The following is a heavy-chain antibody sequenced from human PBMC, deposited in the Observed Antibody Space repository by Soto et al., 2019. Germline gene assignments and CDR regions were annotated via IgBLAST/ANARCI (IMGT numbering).Heavy chain of an antibody. CDR3: ARAPRRVGGKWYVDY. J-gene: IGHJ4*02. CDR2: ILHTGSS. D-gene: IGHD1-26*01. V-gene: IGHV4-4*02. CDR1: GDSFSSANW. Sequence: QVQLQESGPGLVKPSGTLSLTCAVSGDSFSSANWWTWVRQPPGKGLEWIGDILHTGSSNLSPSRQRRVTISVDTSKNQFSLSLTSVTATDTAVYYCARAPRRVGGKWYVDYWGQGALVTVSA.